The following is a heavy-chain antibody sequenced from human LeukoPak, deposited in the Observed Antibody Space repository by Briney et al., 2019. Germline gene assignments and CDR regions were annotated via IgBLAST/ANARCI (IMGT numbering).Heavy chain of an antibody. V-gene: IGHV1-46*01. CDR1: GYTFTGYY. Sequence: ASVKVSCKASGYTFTGYYMHWVRQAPGQGLEWMGIINPSGGSTSYAQKFQGRVTMTRDMSTSTVYMELSSLRSEDTAVYYCARGTGAGNFLLPGDYWGQGTLVTVSS. D-gene: IGHD3-22*01. CDR3: ARGTGAGNFLLPGDY. J-gene: IGHJ4*02. CDR2: INPSGGST.